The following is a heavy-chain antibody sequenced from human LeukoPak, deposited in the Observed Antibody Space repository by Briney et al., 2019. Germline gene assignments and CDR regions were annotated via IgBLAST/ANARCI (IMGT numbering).Heavy chain of an antibody. CDR1: SYTFTSYG. J-gene: IGHJ3*02. CDR2: ISAYNGNT. V-gene: IGHV1-18*01. D-gene: IGHD3-16*01. CDR3: AGDLKGAAFDI. Sequence: ASVKVSCKTSSYTFTSYGITWVRQAPGQGLEWMGWISAYNGNTNYAQKLQGRGTMTTDTSTCTAYVELKSLRSDDTAVYYWAGDLKGAAFDIWGQGTMVTVSS.